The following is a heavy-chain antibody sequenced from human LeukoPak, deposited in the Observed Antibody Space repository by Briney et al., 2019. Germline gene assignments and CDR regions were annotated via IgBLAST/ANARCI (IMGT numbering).Heavy chain of an antibody. V-gene: IGHV4-59*12. D-gene: IGHD6-13*01. CDR3: ARGKQQLVPNYYYYYYMDV. CDR2: IYYSGST. J-gene: IGHJ6*03. CDR1: GGSISSYY. Sequence: SETLSLTCTVSGGSISSYYWSWIRQPPGKGLEWIGYIYYSGSTNYNPSLKSRVTISVDTSKNQFSLKLSSVTAADTAVYYCARGKQQLVPNYYYYYYMDVWGKGTTVTVSS.